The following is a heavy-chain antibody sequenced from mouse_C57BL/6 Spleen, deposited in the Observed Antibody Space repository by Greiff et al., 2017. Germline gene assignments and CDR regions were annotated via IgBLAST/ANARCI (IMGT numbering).Heavy chain of an antibody. CDR3: ARRYGSSWDY. CDR2: NNPNNGGT. CDR1: GYTFTDYN. Sequence: VQLQQSGPELVKPGASVKIPCKASGYTFTDYNMDWVKQSHGKSLEWIGDNNPNNGGTIYNQKFKGKATLTVDKSSSTAYMELRSLTSEDTAVYYCARRYGSSWDYWGQGTTLTVSS. D-gene: IGHD1-1*01. V-gene: IGHV1-18*01. J-gene: IGHJ2*01.